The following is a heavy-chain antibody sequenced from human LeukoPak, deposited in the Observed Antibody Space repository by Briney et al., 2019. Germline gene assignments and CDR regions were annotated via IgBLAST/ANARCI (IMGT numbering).Heavy chain of an antibody. D-gene: IGHD4-17*01. CDR3: ARDDYGDFGPDY. CDR2: IRGKGDRYTT. CDR1: GFTFSDYY. J-gene: IGHJ4*02. V-gene: IGHV3-72*01. Sequence: GGSLRLSCVASGFTFSDYYMDWVRQAPGKGLEWVGRIRGKGDRYTTEYAASVKGRFTISRDDSKNSLYLQMNSLRAEDTAVYYCARDDYGDFGPDYWGQGTLVTVSS.